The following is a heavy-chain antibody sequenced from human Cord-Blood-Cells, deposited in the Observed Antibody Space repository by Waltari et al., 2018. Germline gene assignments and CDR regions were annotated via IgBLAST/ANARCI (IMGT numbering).Heavy chain of an antibody. J-gene: IGHJ4*02. CDR2: IYHSGST. D-gene: IGHD3-22*01. V-gene: IGHV4-4*02. Sequence: QVQLQESGPGLVKPSGNLSLTCAVSGGSISSSNWWSWVRQPPGKGLEWIGEIYHSGSTNYNPSLKSRVTISVDKSKNQFSLKLSSVTAADTAVYYCARAIYYDSSGYYYYFDYWGQGTLVTVSS. CDR3: ARAIYYDSSGYYYYFDY. CDR1: GGSISSSNW.